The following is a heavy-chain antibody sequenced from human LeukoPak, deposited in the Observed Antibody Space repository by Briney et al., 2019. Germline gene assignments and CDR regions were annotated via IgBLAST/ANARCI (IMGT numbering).Heavy chain of an antibody. Sequence: GGSLRLSCAAAGFTFSNYGMHWVRQAPGKGLEWVAVISYDGSNKYYADSVKGRFTISRDNSKNTLYLQMNSLRAEDTAVYYCASAVDDSSGYYSPLYNYWGQGTLVTVSS. D-gene: IGHD3-22*01. CDR3: ASAVDDSSGYYSPLYNY. J-gene: IGHJ4*02. CDR2: ISYDGSNK. CDR1: GFTFSNYG. V-gene: IGHV3-30*19.